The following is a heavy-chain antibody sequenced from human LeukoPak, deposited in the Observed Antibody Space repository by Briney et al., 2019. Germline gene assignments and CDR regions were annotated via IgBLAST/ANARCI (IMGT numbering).Heavy chain of an antibody. CDR2: IWYDGSNK. CDR3: ATPFGDSPGYGMDV. CDR1: GFTFSSYG. Sequence: PGRSLRLSCAASGFTFSSYGMHWVRQVPGKGLEWVAVIWYDGSNKYYADSVKGRFTISRDNSKNTLYLQMNSLRAEDTAVYYCATPFGDSPGYGMDVWGKGTTVTVSS. J-gene: IGHJ6*04. D-gene: IGHD2-21*02. V-gene: IGHV3-33*01.